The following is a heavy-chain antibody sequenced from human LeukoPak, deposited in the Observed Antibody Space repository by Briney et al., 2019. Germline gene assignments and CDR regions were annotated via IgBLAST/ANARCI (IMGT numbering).Heavy chain of an antibody. D-gene: IGHD3-10*01. CDR1: GFTFSSYW. CDR3: ARDAVAGSGSYYN. J-gene: IGHJ4*02. Sequence: LSGGSLRLSCAASGFTFSSYWMHWVRQVPGKGPVWVSRINEEGTFTNYADSVKGRFTISRDNAKNTVYLQMNSLRVEDTAVYYCARDAVAGSGSYYNWGQGTLVIVSS. V-gene: IGHV3-74*01. CDR2: INEEGTFT.